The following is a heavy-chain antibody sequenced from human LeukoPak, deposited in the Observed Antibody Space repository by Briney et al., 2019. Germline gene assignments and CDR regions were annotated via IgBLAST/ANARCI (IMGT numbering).Heavy chain of an antibody. D-gene: IGHD6-13*01. CDR1: GGSFSGYY. CDR3: ARGTAAGLFDY. V-gene: IGHV4-34*01. J-gene: IGHJ4*02. CDR2: INHSGST. Sequence: PSETLSLTYAVYGGSFSGYYWSWIRQPPGKGLEWIGEINHSGSTNYNPSLKSRVTISVDTSKNQFSLKLSSVTAADTAVYYCARGTAAGLFDYWGQGTLVTVSS.